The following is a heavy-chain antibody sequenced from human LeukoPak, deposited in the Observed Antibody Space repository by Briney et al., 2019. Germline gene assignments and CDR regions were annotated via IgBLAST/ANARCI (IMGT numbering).Heavy chain of an antibody. CDR2: MNPNSGNT. D-gene: IGHD3-10*01. J-gene: IGHJ6*03. CDR1: GGTFSSYA. Sequence: GASVKVSCKASGGTFSSYAISWVRQAPGQGLEWMGWMNPNSGNTGYAQKFQGRVTMTRNTSISTAYMELSSLRSEDTAVYYCARAWFGRSPYYYYMDVWGKGTTVTISS. V-gene: IGHV1-8*02. CDR3: ARAWFGRSPYYYYMDV.